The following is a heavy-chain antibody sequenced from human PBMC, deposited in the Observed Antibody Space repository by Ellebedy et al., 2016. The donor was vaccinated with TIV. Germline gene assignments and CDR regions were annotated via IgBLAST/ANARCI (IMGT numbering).Heavy chain of an antibody. V-gene: IGHV4-61*05. CDR3: ATNRNGYEPFQS. Sequence: MPSETLSLTCTVSGGSISSSSYYWGWIRQPPGKGLEWIGYIYYTGRTNYNPSLKSRVTISVDTSKNQFSLKLSSVTAADTAVYYCATNRNGYEPFQSWGQGTLVTVSS. J-gene: IGHJ5*02. CDR2: IYYTGRT. CDR1: GGSISSSSYY. D-gene: IGHD1-14*01.